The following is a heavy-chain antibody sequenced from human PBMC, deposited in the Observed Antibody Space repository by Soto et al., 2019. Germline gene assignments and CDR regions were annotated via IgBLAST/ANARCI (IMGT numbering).Heavy chain of an antibody. CDR2: FDPEDGET. CDR3: ATVFCSGGSCYPYDAFDI. J-gene: IGHJ3*02. D-gene: IGHD2-15*01. Sequence: ASVKVSCKVSGYTLTELSMHWVRQAPGKGLEWMGGFDPEDGETIYAQKFQGRVTMTEDTSTDTAYMELSSLRSEDTAVYYCATVFCSGGSCYPYDAFDIWGQGTMVTVSS. V-gene: IGHV1-24*01. CDR1: GYTLTELS.